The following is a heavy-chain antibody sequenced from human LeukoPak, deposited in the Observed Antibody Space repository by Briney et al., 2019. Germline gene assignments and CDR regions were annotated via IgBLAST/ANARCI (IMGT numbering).Heavy chain of an antibody. Sequence: ASVMVSCKASGYTFTSYGISWVRQAPGQGLEWMGWISAYNGNTNYAQKLQGRVTMTTDTSTSTAYMELRSLRSDDTAVYYCASRYGSGSYYSDAFDIWGQGTMVTVSS. D-gene: IGHD3-10*01. CDR2: ISAYNGNT. V-gene: IGHV1-18*01. J-gene: IGHJ3*02. CDR1: GYTFTSYG. CDR3: ASRYGSGSYYSDAFDI.